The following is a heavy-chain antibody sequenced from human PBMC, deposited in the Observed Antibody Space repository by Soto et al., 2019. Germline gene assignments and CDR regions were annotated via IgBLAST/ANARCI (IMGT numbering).Heavy chain of an antibody. CDR3: TRDRVKVPSHYYYMDV. CDR2: IRSKAYGGTT. J-gene: IGHJ6*03. V-gene: IGHV3-49*03. Sequence: EVQLVESGGGLVQPGRSLRLSCTASGFTFGDYAMSWFRQAPGKGLEWVGFIRSKAYGGTTEYAASVKGRFTISRDDSKSIAYLQMNSLKTEDTAVYYCTRDRVKVPSHYYYMDVWGKGTTVTVSS. CDR1: GFTFGDYA. D-gene: IGHD2-2*01.